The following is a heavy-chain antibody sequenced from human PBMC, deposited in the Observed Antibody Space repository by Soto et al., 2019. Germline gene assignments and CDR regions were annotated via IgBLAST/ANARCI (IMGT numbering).Heavy chain of an antibody. D-gene: IGHD5-12*01. Sequence: QVQLVQSGAEVKKPGSSVKVSCKASGGTFSSYAISWVRQAPGQGLEWMGGIIPIFGTANYAQKFQGRVTITADETKKTAYMEVKSLRSEDKAVYYRAKDGLQTDAFDIWGQGTMVTVSS. V-gene: IGHV1-69*01. CDR2: IIPIFGTA. CDR1: GGTFSSYA. J-gene: IGHJ3*02. CDR3: AKDGLQTDAFDI.